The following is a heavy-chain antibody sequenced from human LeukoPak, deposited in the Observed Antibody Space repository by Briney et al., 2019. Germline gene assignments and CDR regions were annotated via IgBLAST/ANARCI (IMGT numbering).Heavy chain of an antibody. CDR3: ATVGMHYYDSSGYYYNY. J-gene: IGHJ4*02. CDR1: GYTLTELS. CDR2: FDPEDGET. D-gene: IGHD3-22*01. Sequence: ASVKVSCKVSGYTLTELSMHWVRQAPGKGLEWMGGFDPEDGETIYAQKFQGRVTMTEVTSTDTAYMELSSLRSEDTAVYYCATVGMHYYDSSGYYYNYWGQGTLVTVSS. V-gene: IGHV1-24*01.